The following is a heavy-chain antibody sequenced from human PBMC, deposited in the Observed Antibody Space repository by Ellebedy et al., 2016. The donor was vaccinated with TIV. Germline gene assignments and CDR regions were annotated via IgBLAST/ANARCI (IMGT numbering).Heavy chain of an antibody. D-gene: IGHD1-20*01. CDR1: GFTFSSYG. V-gene: IGHV3-33*01. J-gene: IGHJ6*02. Sequence: PGGSLRLSCAASGFTFSSYGMHWVRQAPGKGLEWVAVIYYDGSNKYYADSVKGRFTISRDNSKNTLYLQMNSLRAEDTAVYYCARAISGTTLRRAFYFYGMDVWGQGTTVTVSS. CDR2: IYYDGSNK. CDR3: ARAISGTTLRRAFYFYGMDV.